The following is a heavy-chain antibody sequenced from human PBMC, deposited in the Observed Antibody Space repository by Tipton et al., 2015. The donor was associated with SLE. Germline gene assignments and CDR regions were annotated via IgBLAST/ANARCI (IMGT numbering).Heavy chain of an antibody. D-gene: IGHD1-1*01. CDR1: GGSISSYY. CDR3: ARDRQLEPTWFDR. Sequence: TLSLTCTVSGGSISSYYWSWIRQPAGKGLEWIGRIYTSGSTHYNPSLKSRVTISVDTSKNQFSLKLSSGTAADTAVYYCARDRQLEPTWFDRWGQGSLVSVAS. V-gene: IGHV4-4*07. J-gene: IGHJ5*02. CDR2: IYTSGST.